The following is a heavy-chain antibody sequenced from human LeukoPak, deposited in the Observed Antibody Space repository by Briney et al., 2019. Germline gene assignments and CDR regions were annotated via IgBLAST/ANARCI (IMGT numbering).Heavy chain of an antibody. CDR3: ATRPGDYYDSSGYHDY. CDR2: ISSSSSYI. D-gene: IGHD3-22*01. J-gene: IGHJ4*02. V-gene: IGHV3-21*01. CDR1: GFTFSSYS. Sequence: GGSLRLSCAASGFTFSSYSMNWVRQAPGKGLEWVSSISSSSSYIYYADSVKGRFTISRDNAKNSLYLQMNSLRAEDTAVYYCATRPGDYYDSSGYHDYWGQGTLVTVSS.